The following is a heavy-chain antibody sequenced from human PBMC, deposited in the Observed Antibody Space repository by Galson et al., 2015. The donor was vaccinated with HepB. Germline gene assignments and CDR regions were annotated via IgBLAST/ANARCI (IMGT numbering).Heavy chain of an antibody. Sequence: LRLSCAASGSTFSDYYMTWIRQAPGKGLEWVSHISSSGSSTVSYADPVRGRFTISRDNAKNSLYLQMNSLRAEDTAVYYCARATLGWFDPWGQGTLVTVSS. J-gene: IGHJ5*02. D-gene: IGHD2/OR15-2a*01. V-gene: IGHV3-11*01. CDR2: ISSSGSSTV. CDR1: GSTFSDYY. CDR3: ARATLGWFDP.